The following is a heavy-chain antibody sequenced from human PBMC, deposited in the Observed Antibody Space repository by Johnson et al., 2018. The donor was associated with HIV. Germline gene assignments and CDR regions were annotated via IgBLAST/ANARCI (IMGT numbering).Heavy chain of an antibody. D-gene: IGHD3-22*01. CDR1: GFTFDSYG. CDR2: ISYDGSNK. Sequence: QMQLVESGGGLVQPGGSLRLSCAASGFTFDSYGMHWVRQAPGKGLEWVAVISYDGSNKYYADSVKGRFTVARDNSKNTLYLQMNSLRAEDTAVYYCARRDDIRNGAFDIWGQGTMVTVSS. J-gene: IGHJ3*02. V-gene: IGHV3-30*03. CDR3: ARRDDIRNGAFDI.